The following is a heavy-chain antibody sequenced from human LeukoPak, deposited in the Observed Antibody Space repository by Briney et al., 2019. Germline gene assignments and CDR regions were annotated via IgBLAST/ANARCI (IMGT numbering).Heavy chain of an antibody. CDR1: GFTFSSNY. CDR2: IYSGGST. Sequence: PGGSLRLSCAASGFTFSSNYMSWVRQAPGKGLEWVSVIYSGGSTYYADSVKGRFTISRDNSKNTLYLQMNSLRAEDTAVYYCAREVLGYCSSTSCYAGDYYYYGMDVWGQGTTVTVSS. J-gene: IGHJ6*02. D-gene: IGHD2-2*03. V-gene: IGHV3-66*01. CDR3: AREVLGYCSSTSCYAGDYYYYGMDV.